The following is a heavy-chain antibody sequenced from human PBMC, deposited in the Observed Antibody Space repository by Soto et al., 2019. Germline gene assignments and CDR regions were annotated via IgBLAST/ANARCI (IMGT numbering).Heavy chain of an antibody. J-gene: IGHJ4*02. CDR1: GGTFSSYA. D-gene: IGHD5-12*01. CDR3: ARVPDLSRDGYNRGGDY. CDR2: IIPIFGTA. V-gene: IGHV1-69*12. Sequence: QVQLVQSGAEVKKPGSSVKVSCKASGGTFSSYAISWVRQAPGQGLEWMGGIIPIFGTANYAQKFHGRVTITADESTSTAYMELSSLRSEDTAVYYCARVPDLSRDGYNRGGDYWGQGTLVTVSS.